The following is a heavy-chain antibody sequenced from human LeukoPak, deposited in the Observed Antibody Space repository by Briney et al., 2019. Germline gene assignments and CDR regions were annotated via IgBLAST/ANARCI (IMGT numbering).Heavy chain of an antibody. D-gene: IGHD1-1*01. V-gene: IGHV3-30*02. CDR2: IRYDGSDK. J-gene: IGHJ4*02. CDR1: GFTLRGYG. Sequence: GSLRLSCAGSGFTLRGYGMHWVRQAPGKGLEWVAFIRYDGSDKSYADSVKGRFTISRDNSENTLYLQINSPRVEDTAVYYCAKDTPTTGYHLDSWGQGTLVTVSS. CDR3: AKDTPTTGYHLDS.